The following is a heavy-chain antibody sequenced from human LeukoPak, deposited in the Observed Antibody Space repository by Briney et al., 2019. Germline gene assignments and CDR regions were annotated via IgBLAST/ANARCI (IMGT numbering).Heavy chain of an antibody. CDR2: INPNSGGT. CDR1: GYTFTGYY. CDR3: ARGIYRRGAGWSSSPAPAGWFDP. Sequence: GASVKVSCKASGYTFTGYYMHWVRQAPGQGPEWMGWINPNSGGTNYAQKFQGRVTMTRDTSISTAYMELSRLRSDDTAVYYCARGIYRRGAGWSSSPAPAGWFDPWGQGTLVTVSS. J-gene: IGHJ5*02. V-gene: IGHV1-2*02. D-gene: IGHD6-6*01.